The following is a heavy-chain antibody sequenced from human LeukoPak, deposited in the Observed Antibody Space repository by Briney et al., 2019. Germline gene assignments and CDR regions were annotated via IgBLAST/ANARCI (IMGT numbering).Heavy chain of an antibody. CDR1: GFTLSSHA. CDR3: ARARQFGSGWTAYFDH. V-gene: IGHV3-23*01. D-gene: IGHD6-19*01. CDR2: IHSGGGT. Sequence: GGSLRLSCAASGFTLSSHAMSWVRQAPGKGLEWVSAIHSGGGTYYADSVRGRFIISRHNSQSTLYLQMNSLKAEDTAVYYCARARQFGSGWTAYFDHWGQGTLVTVSS. J-gene: IGHJ4*02.